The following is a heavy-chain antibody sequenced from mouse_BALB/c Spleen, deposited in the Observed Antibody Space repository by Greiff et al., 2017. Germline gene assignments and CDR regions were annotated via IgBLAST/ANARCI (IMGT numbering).Heavy chain of an antibody. V-gene: IGHV1-69*02. J-gene: IGHJ2*01. CDR2: IYPSDSYT. Sequence: QVQLQQPGAELVRPGASVTLSCKASGYTFTSYWINWVKQRPGQGLEWIGNIYPSDSYTNYNQKFKDKATLTVDKSSSTSYMQLSSPTSEDSAVYYCTRDGSSSIDYWGQGTTLTVSS. CDR3: TRDGSSSIDY. CDR1: GYTFTSYW. D-gene: IGHD1-1*01.